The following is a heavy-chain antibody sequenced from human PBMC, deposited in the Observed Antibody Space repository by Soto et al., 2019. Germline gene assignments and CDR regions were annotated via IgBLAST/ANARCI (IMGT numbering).Heavy chain of an antibody. CDR2: IIPIFGTA. CDR3: ARVMVGYYYGMDV. Sequence: SVRVSCKASGGPFRSYAISWVRQAPGQGLEWMGGIIPIFGTANYAQKFQGRVTITADESTSTAYMELSSLRSEDTAVYYCARVMVGYYYGMDVWGQGTTVTVSS. J-gene: IGHJ6*02. CDR1: GGPFRSYA. D-gene: IGHD1-26*01. V-gene: IGHV1-69*13.